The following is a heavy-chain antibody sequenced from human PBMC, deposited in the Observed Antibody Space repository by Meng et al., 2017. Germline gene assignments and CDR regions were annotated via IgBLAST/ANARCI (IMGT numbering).Heavy chain of an antibody. CDR1: GHTFTGYY. CDR3: ASELNTYGSGSYAY. J-gene: IGHJ4*02. Sequence: VLLVQAWDEVKKPVASVKVSCKASGHTFTGYYMHWVRQAPGQGLEWMGRINPNSGGTNYAQKFQGRVTMTRDTSISTAYMELSRLRSDDTAVYYCASELNTYGSGSYAYWGQGTLVTVSS. CDR2: INPNSGGT. V-gene: IGHV1-2*06. D-gene: IGHD3-10*01.